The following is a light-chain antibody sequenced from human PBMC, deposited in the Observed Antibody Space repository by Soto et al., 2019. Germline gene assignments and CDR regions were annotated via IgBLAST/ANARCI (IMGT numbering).Light chain of an antibody. CDR3: QEYSNLPFT. CDR2: EAP. CDR1: QDISDK. J-gene: IGKJ3*01. Sequence: DIPMTQSPSSLSASVGDRVTITCQASQDISDKLNWYQQKSGKPPNLLIYEAPNLELGVPSRFSGSASGTDFTFSITSLQPDDYGTYYCQEYSNLPFTFGPGTKIDIK. V-gene: IGKV1-33*01.